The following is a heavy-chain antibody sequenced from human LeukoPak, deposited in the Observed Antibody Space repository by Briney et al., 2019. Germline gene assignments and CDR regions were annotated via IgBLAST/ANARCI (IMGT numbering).Heavy chain of an antibody. V-gene: IGHV5-51*01. J-gene: IGHJ4*02. D-gene: IGHD3-22*01. CDR1: GYKFTNYW. CDR2: IYPGDSNI. Sequence: GESLKIYCKASGYKFTNYWIAWVRQMPGIGLEWMGIIYPGDSNIRYRPSFQGQVTISVDKSITNAYLQWSSLKASDTAIYYCAKLSYDSSGFRGRHFDYWGQGTLVTVSS. CDR3: AKLSYDSSGFRGRHFDY.